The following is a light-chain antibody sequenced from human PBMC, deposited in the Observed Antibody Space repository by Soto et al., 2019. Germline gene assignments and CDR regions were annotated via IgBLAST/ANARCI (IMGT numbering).Light chain of an antibody. V-gene: IGKV3-15*01. CDR3: QQYNNWPPFT. CDR2: GAS. J-gene: IGKJ3*01. Sequence: EIVMTQSPATLSVSPGERVTLSCRASQSVSRSLALYQQKPGQAPRLLIYGASTRATGIPARFSGSGSGTEFTLTISSLQSEDFAVYYCQQYNNWPPFTFGPGTKVDIK. CDR1: QSVSRS.